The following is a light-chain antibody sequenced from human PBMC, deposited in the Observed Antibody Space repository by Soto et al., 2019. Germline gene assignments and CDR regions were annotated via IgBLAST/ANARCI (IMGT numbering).Light chain of an antibody. Sequence: QAVVTQPPSVSGAPGQRVTISCTGSSSNIGAGYDVHWYQQLPGTAPKLLIYGNSNRPSGVPDRFSGSKSGTSASLAITGLQAEDEADYYCQSYDSSLSVLYVFGTGTQLTVL. CDR3: QSYDSSLSVLYV. J-gene: IGLJ1*01. V-gene: IGLV1-40*01. CDR2: GNS. CDR1: SSNIGAGYD.